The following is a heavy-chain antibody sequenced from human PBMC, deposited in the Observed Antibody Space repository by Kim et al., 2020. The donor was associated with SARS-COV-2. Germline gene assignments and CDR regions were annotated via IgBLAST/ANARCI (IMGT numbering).Heavy chain of an antibody. CDR3: ARASSTSCPCYYMDV. CDR2: ISSSGNST. J-gene: IGHJ6*03. CDR1: EFTFSTYW. Sequence: GGSLRLPCAASEFTFSTYWMYWVRQAPGKGLVWVSRISSSGNSTNYADSVKGRFTISRDNAKNTLYLQMNSLRAEDTAVYYCARASSTSCPCYYMDVWGKGTTVTVSS. V-gene: IGHV3-74*01. D-gene: IGHD2-2*01.